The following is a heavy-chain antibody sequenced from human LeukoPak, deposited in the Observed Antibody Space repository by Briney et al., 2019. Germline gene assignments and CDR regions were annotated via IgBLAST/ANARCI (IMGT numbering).Heavy chain of an antibody. CDR3: ARPVYCSGGSCYSSFDY. CDR2: INSDGSNT. J-gene: IGHJ4*02. Sequence: PGGSLRLSCAASGFTFSSNWMHWVRQAPGKGLVWVSRINSDGSNTSYAESVKGRDTLSKDNDKNSLYLQMYSHRAEDTAVYYCARPVYCSGGSCYSSFDYWGQGTLVTVPS. D-gene: IGHD2-15*01. CDR1: GFTFSSNW. V-gene: IGHV3-74*01.